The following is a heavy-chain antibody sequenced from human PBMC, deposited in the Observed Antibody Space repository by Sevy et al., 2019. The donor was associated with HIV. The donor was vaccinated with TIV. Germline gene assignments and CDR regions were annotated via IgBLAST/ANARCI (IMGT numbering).Heavy chain of an antibody. CDR2: ISGSGFST. D-gene: IGHD3-10*01. J-gene: IGHJ6*02. V-gene: IGHV3-23*01. CDR1: GFTFDNNA. CDR3: AKVYYYDSGTVIPRGMDV. Sequence: GGSLRLSCVASGFTFDNNAMYWVRQAPGKGLEWVSAISGSGFSTNYAGSVKGRFTISRDISKTTLYLQMNSLRAEDTAVYYCAKVYYYDSGTVIPRGMDVWCQGTTVTVSS.